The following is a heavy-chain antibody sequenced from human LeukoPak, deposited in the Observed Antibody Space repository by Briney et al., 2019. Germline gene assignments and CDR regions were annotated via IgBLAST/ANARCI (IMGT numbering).Heavy chain of an antibody. D-gene: IGHD1-26*01. Sequence: SETLSLTCTVSGGSISSYYWSWIRQPAGKGLEWIVRIYTSGSTNYNPSLKSRVTMSVDTSKNQFSLKLSSVTAADTAVYYCARVSVGATKMGFYFDYWGQGTLVTVSS. CDR3: ARVSVGATKMGFYFDY. CDR2: IYTSGST. J-gene: IGHJ4*02. V-gene: IGHV4-4*07. CDR1: GGSISSYY.